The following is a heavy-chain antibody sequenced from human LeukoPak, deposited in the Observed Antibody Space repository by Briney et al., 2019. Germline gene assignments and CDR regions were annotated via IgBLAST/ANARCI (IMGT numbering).Heavy chain of an antibody. CDR1: GGSISSYY. D-gene: IGHD3-22*01. Sequence: SETLSLTCTVSGGSISSYYWSWIRQPPGKGLEWIGYIYYSGSTNYNPSLKSRVTISVDTSKTQFSLKLSSVTAADTAVYYCARAGYDSSGYLFDYWGQGTLVTVSS. V-gene: IGHV4-59*08. J-gene: IGHJ4*02. CDR2: IYYSGST. CDR3: ARAGYDSSGYLFDY.